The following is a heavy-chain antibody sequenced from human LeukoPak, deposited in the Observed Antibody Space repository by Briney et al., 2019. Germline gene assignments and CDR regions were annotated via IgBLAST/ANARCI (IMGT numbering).Heavy chain of an antibody. Sequence: SETLSLTCTVSGGSISSYYWSWIRQPPGKGLEWIGYIYYSGSTNYNPSLKSRVTISVDTSKNQFSLKLSSVTAADTAVYYCARGPGRYGADACDIWGQGTMVTVSS. V-gene: IGHV4-59*01. CDR3: ARGPGRYGADACDI. J-gene: IGHJ3*02. CDR2: IYYSGST. D-gene: IGHD5-18*01. CDR1: GGSISSYY.